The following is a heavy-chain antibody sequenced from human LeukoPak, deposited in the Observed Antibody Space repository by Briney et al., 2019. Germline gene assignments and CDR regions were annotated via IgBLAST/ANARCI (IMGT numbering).Heavy chain of an antibody. V-gene: IGHV1-18*01. D-gene: IGHD2-15*01. J-gene: IGHJ6*03. Sequence: VASVKVSCKASGYTFTSYGISWVRQAPGQGLEWMGWISAYNGNTNYAQKLQGRVTMTTDTSTSTAYMELRSLRSDDTAVYYCARSIVVVVAATLRPDYYYYMDVWGKGTTVTVSS. CDR3: ARSIVVVVAATLRPDYYYYMDV. CDR2: ISAYNGNT. CDR1: GYTFTSYG.